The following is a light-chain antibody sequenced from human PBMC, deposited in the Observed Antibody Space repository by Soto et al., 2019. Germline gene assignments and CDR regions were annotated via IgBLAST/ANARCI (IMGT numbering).Light chain of an antibody. CDR2: EGS. V-gene: IGLV2-23*01. CDR1: SSDVGSYNL. CDR3: CSYAGSSIPYV. J-gene: IGLJ1*01. Sequence: SALTQPASGSGSPGQAITISCTGTSSDVGSYNLVSWYQQHPGKAPKLMIYEGSKRPSGVSNRFSGSKSGNTASLTISGLQAEDEADYYCCSYAGSSIPYVFGTGTKVTVL.